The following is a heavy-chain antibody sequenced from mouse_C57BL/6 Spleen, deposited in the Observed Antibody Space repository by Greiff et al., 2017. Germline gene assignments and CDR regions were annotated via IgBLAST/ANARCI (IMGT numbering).Heavy chain of an antibody. Sequence: VKLMESGAELVKPGASVKISCKASGYTFTDYYINWVKQRPGQGLEWIGKIGPGSGSTYYNEKFKGKATLTADKSSSTAYMQLSSLTSEDSAVYFCSRHYYDYDGLLYYAMDYWGQGTSVTVSS. V-gene: IGHV1-77*01. CDR3: SRHYYDYDGLLYYAMDY. CDR1: GYTFTDYY. D-gene: IGHD2-4*01. CDR2: IGPGSGST. J-gene: IGHJ4*01.